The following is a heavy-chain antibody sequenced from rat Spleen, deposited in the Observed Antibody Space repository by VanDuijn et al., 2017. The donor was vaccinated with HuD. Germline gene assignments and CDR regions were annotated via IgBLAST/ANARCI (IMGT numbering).Heavy chain of an antibody. CDR1: GFTFSDYA. CDR3: AVAGYGY. CDR2: ITHVGGTT. J-gene: IGHJ2*01. Sequence: EVQLVESGGGLVQPGRSLKLSCAASGFTFSDYAMAWVRQAPGKGLEWIASITHVGGTTFYPDSVRGRFTSSRDNAENTAYLQMNSLKSEDTATYYCAVAGYGYWGQGVMVIVSS. D-gene: IGHD2-3*01. V-gene: IGHV5S23*01.